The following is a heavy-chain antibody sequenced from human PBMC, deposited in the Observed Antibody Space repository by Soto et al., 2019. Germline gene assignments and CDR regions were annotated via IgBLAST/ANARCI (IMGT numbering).Heavy chain of an antibody. V-gene: IGHV4-30-4*01. CDR1: GDSISSGNKY. D-gene: IGHD3-16*01. Sequence: QVQLRESGPGLVMPSQTLSLTCTVSGDSISSGNKYWSWIRQPPGKGLEWIGYIFSSGTTYYNPPLKSRLTMSLDASQNQFSLKLTSLTDADTAVYFCARVPSPFDYYYAMDVWGQGTTVTVSS. CDR2: IFSSGTT. J-gene: IGHJ6*02. CDR3: ARVPSPFDYYYAMDV.